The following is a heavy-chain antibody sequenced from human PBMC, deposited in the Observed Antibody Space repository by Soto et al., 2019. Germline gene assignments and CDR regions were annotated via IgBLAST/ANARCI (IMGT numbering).Heavy chain of an antibody. CDR1: GFSISSYY. D-gene: IGHD3-9*01. V-gene: IGHV4-59*01. Sequence: PSETLSLTCTVSGFSISSYYWSWIRQPPGKGLEWIGYIYYSGSTNYNPSLKSRVTISVDTSKNQFSLKLSSVTAADTAVYYCARAGGGIYDILTGPMGMDVWGQGTTVTVSS. J-gene: IGHJ6*02. CDR2: IYYSGST. CDR3: ARAGGGIYDILTGPMGMDV.